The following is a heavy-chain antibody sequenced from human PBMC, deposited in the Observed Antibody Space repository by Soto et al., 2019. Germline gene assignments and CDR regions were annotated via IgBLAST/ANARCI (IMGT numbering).Heavy chain of an antibody. V-gene: IGHV4-31*03. CDR2: TSNSGST. D-gene: IGHD2-2*01. Sequence: QVQLQESGPGLVKPSQTLSLTCTVSGGSITSSGYYWSWIRQHPGEGLEWIGFTSNSGSTSCNPSLKSRVTISVDPSSNQFSLNLKSVTAADTAVYYCARGGGSTKVDYWGQGTLVTVSP. CDR3: ARGGGSTKVDY. CDR1: GGSITSSGYY. J-gene: IGHJ4*02.